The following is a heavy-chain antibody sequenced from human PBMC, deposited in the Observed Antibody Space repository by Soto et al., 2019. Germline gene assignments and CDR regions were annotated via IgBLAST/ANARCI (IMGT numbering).Heavy chain of an antibody. CDR2: ISYDGSNT. CDR3: AKGAGDRLSLGMDV. J-gene: IGHJ6*02. Sequence: QVQLVESGGGVVQPWWSLRLSCAASGFSISDYGMEWVRQAPGTGLEWVALISYDGSNTYYADSVKGRFTISRHNSKDTLFLQMTGLRREDTAVYYCAKGAGDRLSLGMDVWGQWTTVTVAS. D-gene: IGHD1-26*01. V-gene: IGHV3-30*18. CDR1: GFSISDYG.